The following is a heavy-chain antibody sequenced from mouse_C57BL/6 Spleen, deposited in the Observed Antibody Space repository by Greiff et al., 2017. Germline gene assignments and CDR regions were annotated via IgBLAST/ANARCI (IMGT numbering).Heavy chain of an antibody. D-gene: IGHD2-12*01. CDR2: IWRSGST. CDR3: AKTGDCDDDVAWFAY. V-gene: IGHV2-5*01. Sequence: VKLMESGPGLVQPSQSLSITCTVSGFSLTSYGVHWVRQSPGEGLEWLGVIWRSGSTDYNAAFMSRLSITKDNSESQVFFKMNSLQADDTAIYYCAKTGDCDDDVAWFAYWGQGTLVTVSA. CDR1: GFSLTSYG. J-gene: IGHJ3*01.